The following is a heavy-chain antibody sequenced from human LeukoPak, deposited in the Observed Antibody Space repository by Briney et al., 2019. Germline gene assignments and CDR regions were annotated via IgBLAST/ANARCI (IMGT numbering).Heavy chain of an antibody. D-gene: IGHD3-16*02. V-gene: IGHV3-15*01. CDR2: VNTRADGGTT. J-gene: IGHJ5*02. CDR1: GFTFTYAW. CDR3: TTELFMITFGGVIVP. Sequence: GGSLRLSCAASGFTFTYAWMSWVRQAPGKGLEWLGRVNTRADGGTTEYAAPVKGRFTISRDDSKNTLYLQLNSLKTEDTAVYYCTTELFMITFGGVIVPWGQGTLVTVSS.